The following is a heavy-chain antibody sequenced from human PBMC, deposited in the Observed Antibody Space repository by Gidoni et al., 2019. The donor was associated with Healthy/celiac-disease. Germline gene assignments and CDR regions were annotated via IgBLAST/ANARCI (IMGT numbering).Heavy chain of an antibody. D-gene: IGHD5-12*01. CDR1: GLPFSSYA. Sequence: EVQLLESGGVWVQPGGSLSLSCAPFGLPFSSYAMSWVRQAPGKGLEWVSAISGSGGSTYYADSVKGRFTISRDNSKNTLYLQMNSLRAEDTAVYYCAKPARGDGYNVGYDYWGQGTLVTVSS. CDR2: ISGSGGST. J-gene: IGHJ4*02. CDR3: AKPARGDGYNVGYDY. V-gene: IGHV3-23*01.